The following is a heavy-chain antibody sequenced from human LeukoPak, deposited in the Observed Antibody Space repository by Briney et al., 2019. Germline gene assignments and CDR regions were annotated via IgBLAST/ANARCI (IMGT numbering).Heavy chain of an antibody. J-gene: IGHJ3*02. CDR1: GFTFSSYS. Sequence: GGSLRLSCAASGFTFSSYSMNWVRQAPGKGLEWVSSISSSSSYIYYADSVKGRFTISRDNAKNSLYLQMNSLRAEDTAVYYCARDDKEDTGVAAFDIWGQGTMVTVSS. CDR3: ARDDKEDTGVAAFDI. D-gene: IGHD3-3*01. CDR2: ISSSSSYI. V-gene: IGHV3-21*01.